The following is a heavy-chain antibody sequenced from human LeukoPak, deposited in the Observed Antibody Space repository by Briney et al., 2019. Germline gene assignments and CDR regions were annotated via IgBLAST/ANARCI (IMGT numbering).Heavy chain of an antibody. CDR2: ISSSSSYI. V-gene: IGHV3-21*01. J-gene: IGHJ4*02. D-gene: IGHD4-17*01. CDR1: GFTFSSYS. Sequence: GGSLRLSCAASGFTFSSYSMNWVRQAPGKGLEWVSSISSSSSYIYYADSVKGRFTISRDNAKNSLYLQMNSLRAEDTAVYYCARDSYGDPALDYWGQGTLVTVSS. CDR3: ARDSYGDPALDY.